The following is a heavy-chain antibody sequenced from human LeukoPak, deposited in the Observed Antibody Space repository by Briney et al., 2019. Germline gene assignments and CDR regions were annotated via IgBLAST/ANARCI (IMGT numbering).Heavy chain of an antibody. CDR1: GYSVTSYW. Sequence: GDSLKISCKGSGYSVTSYWIAWVRQMPGKGLEWMGIIYPGDSDTRYSPSFQGQVTISADKAISTAYLQWSSLKASDTAMYYCARRNYGEFDYWGQGTLVTVSS. J-gene: IGHJ4*02. V-gene: IGHV5-51*01. CDR3: ARRNYGEFDY. D-gene: IGHD4-17*01. CDR2: IYPGDSDT.